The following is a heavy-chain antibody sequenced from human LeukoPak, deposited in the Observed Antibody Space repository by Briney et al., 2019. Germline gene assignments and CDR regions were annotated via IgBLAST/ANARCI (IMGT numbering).Heavy chain of an antibody. V-gene: IGHV1-2*02. J-gene: IGHJ4*02. CDR2: INPNMGVT. D-gene: IGHD5-24*01. Sequence: ASLKVSCKASGYTFTDYYIRWGRQTPGQGLEWMGCINPNMGVTNYAQQFQGRVTMPRDTSITTAYMELSRLRSDDTAVYYCARALARATIDYRGQGTQVTVSS. CDR1: GYTFTDYY. CDR3: ARALARATIDY.